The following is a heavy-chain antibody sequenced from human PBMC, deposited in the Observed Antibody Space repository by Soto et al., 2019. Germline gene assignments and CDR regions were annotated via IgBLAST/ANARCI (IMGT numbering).Heavy chain of an antibody. CDR1: GFSLSTSGMC. D-gene: IGHD3-22*01. CDR2: IGWDDDK. Sequence: SGPTLVNPTQTLTLTCTFSGFSLSTSGMCVSWIRQPPGKALEWLARIGWDDDKYYSTSLKTRLTISKDTSKNQVVLTMTNMDPVDTATYYCARIFDSSGYYATHYYYGMDVWGQGTTVTVSS. V-gene: IGHV2-70*11. J-gene: IGHJ6*02. CDR3: ARIFDSSGYYATHYYYGMDV.